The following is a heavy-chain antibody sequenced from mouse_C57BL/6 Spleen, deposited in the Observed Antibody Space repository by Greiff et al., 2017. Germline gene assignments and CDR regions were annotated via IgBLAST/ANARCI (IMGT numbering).Heavy chain of an antibody. D-gene: IGHD4-1*01. CDR3: ETPGNAMDY. V-gene: IGHV1-53*01. CDR2: INPSNGGT. Sequence: QVQLQQPGTELVKPGASVKLSCKASGYTFTSYWMHWVKQRPGQGLEWLGNINPSNGGTNYNAKFKSKATLTVDKSASTAYMKRSSLTSEDSAGYYCETPGNAMDYWGQGTSGTVSS. CDR1: GYTFTSYW. J-gene: IGHJ4*01.